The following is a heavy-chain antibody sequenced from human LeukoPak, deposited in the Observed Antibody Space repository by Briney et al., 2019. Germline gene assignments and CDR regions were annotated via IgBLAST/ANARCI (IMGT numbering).Heavy chain of an antibody. CDR1: GGSISSGSYY. D-gene: IGHD6-6*01. CDR2: IYTSGST. J-gene: IGHJ6*03. Sequence: SQTLSLTCTVSGGSISSGSYYWSWIRQPAGKGLEWIGRIYTSGSTNYNPSLKSRVTISVDTSKNQFSLKLSPVTAADTAVYYCARDRGSSPYYYYYTDVWGKGATVTVSS. CDR3: ARDRGSSPYYYYYTDV. V-gene: IGHV4-61*02.